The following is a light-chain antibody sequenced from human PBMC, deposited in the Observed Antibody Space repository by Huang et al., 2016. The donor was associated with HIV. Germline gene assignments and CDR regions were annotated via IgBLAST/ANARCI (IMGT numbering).Light chain of an antibody. V-gene: IGKV3-11*01. Sequence: EIVLTQSPVTLSFSPGDRATLSCRASQSVGTYLACYQQKSGQAPRLLIYELSNRAAGVPARFSASGSETDFTLTIASLDPDDFAIYHCQQRSKWPLTFGGGTKVEMK. J-gene: IGKJ4*01. CDR1: QSVGTY. CDR3: QQRSKWPLT. CDR2: ELS.